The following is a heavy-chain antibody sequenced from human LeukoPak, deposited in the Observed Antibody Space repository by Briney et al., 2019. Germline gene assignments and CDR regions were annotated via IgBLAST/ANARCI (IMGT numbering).Heavy chain of an antibody. J-gene: IGHJ1*01. D-gene: IGHD5-24*01. CDR1: GGSIISGGYY. Sequence: SQTLSLTCTVSGGSIISGGYYKSWIRQDPGKCLEWIGYIYYSGSTYYNPSLKGRVTISVDTSKNQFSLKLSSVTAADTAVYYCARDLGDGYKNWGQGTLVTVSS. CDR3: ARDLGDGYKN. V-gene: IGHV4-31*03. CDR2: IYYSGST.